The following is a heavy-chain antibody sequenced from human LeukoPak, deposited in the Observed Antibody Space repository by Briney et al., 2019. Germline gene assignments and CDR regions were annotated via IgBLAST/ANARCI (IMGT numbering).Heavy chain of an antibody. CDR3: ARTYYYDSSGYPDAFDI. Sequence: ASVKVSCKASGYTFTSYYMHWVRQAPGQGLEWMGIINPSGGSTSYAQKFQGRVTMTRDMSTSTVYMELSSLRSEDTAVYYCARTYYYDSSGYPDAFDIWGQGTMVTVCS. CDR2: INPSGGST. D-gene: IGHD3-22*01. V-gene: IGHV1-46*01. J-gene: IGHJ3*02. CDR1: GYTFTSYY.